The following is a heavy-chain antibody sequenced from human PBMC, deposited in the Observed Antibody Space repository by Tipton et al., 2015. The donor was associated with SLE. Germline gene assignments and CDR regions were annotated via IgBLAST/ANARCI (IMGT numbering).Heavy chain of an antibody. CDR2: ISGSGGST. CDR1: GFTFSSYV. V-gene: IGHV3-23*01. CDR3: AKENPYYNYAMDV. Sequence: SLRLSCAASGFTFSSYVMNWVRQAPGKGLEWVSAISGSGGSTYSADSVKGRFTISRDNSKNTLYLQMNSLRAEDTAVYYCAKENPYYNYAMDVWGQGTTVTVSS. J-gene: IGHJ6*02.